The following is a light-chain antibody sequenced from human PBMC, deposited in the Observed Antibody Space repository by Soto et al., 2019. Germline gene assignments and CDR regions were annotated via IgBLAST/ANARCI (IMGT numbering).Light chain of an antibody. CDR3: QQYGSPPFT. V-gene: IGKV3-20*01. CDR1: QSVSSGS. Sequence: EIVLTQSPGTLSLSPGERATLSCRASQSVSSGSLAWYHQKPGQAPRLLIYSASLRPPGIPDRVSGSGSGTDFTLTISRLEPEDFAVDYCQQYGSPPFTFGPGTKVDIK. CDR2: SAS. J-gene: IGKJ3*01.